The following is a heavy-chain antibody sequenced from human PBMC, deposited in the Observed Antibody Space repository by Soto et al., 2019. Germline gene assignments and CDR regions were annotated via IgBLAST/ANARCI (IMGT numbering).Heavy chain of an antibody. CDR1: GFTFSSYS. V-gene: IGHV3-48*02. D-gene: IGHD6-13*01. J-gene: IGHJ6*02. Sequence: EVQLVESGGGLVQPGGSLRLSCAASGFTFSSYSMNWVRQAPGKGLEWVSYISSSSTIYYADSVKGRFTISRDNAKNSLYLQMNSLRDEDTAVYYCARDLGAAAGKQTYYYGMDVWGQGTTVTVSS. CDR2: ISSSSTI. CDR3: ARDLGAAAGKQTYYYGMDV.